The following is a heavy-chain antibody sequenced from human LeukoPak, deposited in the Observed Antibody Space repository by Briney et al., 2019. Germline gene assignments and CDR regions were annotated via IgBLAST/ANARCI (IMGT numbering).Heavy chain of an antibody. Sequence: SVKVSCKASGGTFNSYASSCVRQAPGQGLEWRGGIIPIFGTTNYARKFQGRVTLTSNKSTRTAYMELSSLRSQDTAVYYCARDSDSRDPPHFDYRGQGTLVPVSS. J-gene: IGHJ4*02. CDR3: ARDSDSRDPPHFDY. D-gene: IGHD2-21*01. V-gene: IGHV1-69*06. CDR1: GGTFNSYA. CDR2: IIPIFGTT.